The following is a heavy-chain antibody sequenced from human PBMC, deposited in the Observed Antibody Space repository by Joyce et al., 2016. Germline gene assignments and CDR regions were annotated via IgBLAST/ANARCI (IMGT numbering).Heavy chain of an antibody. CDR1: GFTFSNYG. CDR3: ARGGMIRHRYFGY. Sequence: EVQLLVSGGGLVQPGGSLSLSCAASGFTFSNYGMSWVRQAPGKGLEWVSTITGSGSGTYYADAVKGRFTISRDNSKNTLYLQMSSLRGEDTAVYYCARGGMIRHRYFGYWGQGTLVTVSS. J-gene: IGHJ4*02. V-gene: IGHV3-23*01. D-gene: IGHD3-16*01. CDR2: ITGSGSGT.